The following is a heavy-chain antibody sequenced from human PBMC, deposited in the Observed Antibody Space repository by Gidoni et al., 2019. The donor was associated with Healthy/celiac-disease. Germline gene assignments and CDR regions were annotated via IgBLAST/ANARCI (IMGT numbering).Heavy chain of an antibody. CDR2: TMPIFGTA. Sequence: QVQLVQSGAEVKKPGSSVKVSCKASGGTFSSSAISWVRQAPGQGLEWLGGTMPIFGTANYAQKCQGRVTITADESTSTAYMELSSLRSEDTAVYYCARVGTYSSSVGPNWFDPWGQGTLVTVSS. CDR3: ARVGTYSSSVGPNWFDP. V-gene: IGHV1-69*01. D-gene: IGHD6-13*01. J-gene: IGHJ5*02. CDR1: GGTFSSSA.